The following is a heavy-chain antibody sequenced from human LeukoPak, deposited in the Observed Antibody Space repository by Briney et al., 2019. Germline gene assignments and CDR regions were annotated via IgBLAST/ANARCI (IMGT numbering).Heavy chain of an antibody. J-gene: IGHJ4*02. CDR2: ISSSGTYI. CDR3: VRDRGSYRPIDY. Sequence: GGSLRLSCAASTFTFSSYNMNWVRQAPGKGLEWVSSISSSGTYIYYRDSVKGRFTISRDNAENSLYLEMNSLRVEDTAIYYCVRDRGSYRPIDYWGQGTLVTVSS. V-gene: IGHV3-21*01. CDR1: TFTFSSYN. D-gene: IGHD1-26*01.